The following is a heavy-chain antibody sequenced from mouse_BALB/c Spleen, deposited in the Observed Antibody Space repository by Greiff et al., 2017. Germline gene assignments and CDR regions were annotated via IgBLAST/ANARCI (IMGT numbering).Heavy chain of an antibody. J-gene: IGHJ1*01. CDR3: ARSYGNYVWYFDV. Sequence: EVQLQQSGPELVKPGASVKMSCKASGYTFTSYVMHWVKQKPGQGLEWIGYINPYNDGTKYNEKFKGKATLTSDKSSSTAYMELSSLTSEDSAVYYCARSYGNYVWYFDVWGAGTTVTVSS. V-gene: IGHV1-14*01. D-gene: IGHD2-10*02. CDR1: GYTFTSYV. CDR2: INPYNDGT.